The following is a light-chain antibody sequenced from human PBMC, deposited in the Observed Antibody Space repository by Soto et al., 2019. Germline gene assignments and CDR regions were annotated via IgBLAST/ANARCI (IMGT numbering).Light chain of an antibody. Sequence: QSVLTQPPSVSGAPGQRITISCTGSSSNIGAGYDVHWYQQLPGTDPKLLIYANSNRPSGVPDRFSGSKSGNTASLTVSGLQAEDEADYYCSSYAGSNNYVFGTGTKVTVL. CDR1: SSNIGAGYD. CDR3: SSYAGSNNYV. CDR2: ANS. J-gene: IGLJ1*01. V-gene: IGLV1-40*01.